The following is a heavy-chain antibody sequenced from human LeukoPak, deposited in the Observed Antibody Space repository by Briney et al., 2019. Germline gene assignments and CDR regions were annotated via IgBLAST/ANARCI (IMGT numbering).Heavy chain of an antibody. Sequence: GGSLRLSCAASGFTFSSYGMHWVRQAPGKGLEWVAFIRYDGSNKYYADSVKGRFTISRDNSKNTLYLQMNSLRAEDTAVYYCAKIPYSSSWPKYYYYYYCMGVWGKGTTVTISS. D-gene: IGHD6-13*01. V-gene: IGHV3-30*02. CDR1: GFTFSSYG. CDR3: AKIPYSSSWPKYYYYYYCMGV. J-gene: IGHJ6*03. CDR2: IRYDGSNK.